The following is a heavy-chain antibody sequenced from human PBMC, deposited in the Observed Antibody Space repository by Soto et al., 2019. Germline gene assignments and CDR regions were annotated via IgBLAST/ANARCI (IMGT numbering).Heavy chain of an antibody. CDR2: IAGEGIST. D-gene: IGHD6-19*01. V-gene: IGHV3-74*01. CDR3: IRDLRSGDF. Sequence: EVQLVESGGGLVQPGGSLRLSCAASGFTFSRYWMHWVRQAPGKGLVWVSRIAGEGISTNYADSVKGRFTASRDNAKNTVYLEMSSRRAEDTAVYYCIRDLRSGDFWGQGTLVTVSS. CDR1: GFTFSRYW. J-gene: IGHJ4*02.